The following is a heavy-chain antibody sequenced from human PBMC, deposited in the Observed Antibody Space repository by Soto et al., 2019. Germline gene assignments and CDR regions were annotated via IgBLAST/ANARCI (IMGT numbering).Heavy chain of an antibody. J-gene: IGHJ3*02. V-gene: IGHV4-34*01. Sequence: SETLSLTCAVYGGSFSGYYWSWIRQPPGKGLEWIGEINHSGSTNYNPSLKSRVTISVDTSKNQFSLKLSSVTAADTAMYYCAREGPEQWLVLGDAFDIWGQGTMVTVSS. CDR2: INHSGST. CDR1: GGSFSGYY. D-gene: IGHD6-19*01. CDR3: AREGPEQWLVLGDAFDI.